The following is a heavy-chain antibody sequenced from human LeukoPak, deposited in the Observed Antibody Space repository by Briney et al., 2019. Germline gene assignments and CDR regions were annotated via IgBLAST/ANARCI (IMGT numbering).Heavy chain of an antibody. CDR3: AREFGSYYWLPDY. V-gene: IGHV4-59*12. Sequence: PSETLSLTCTVSGGSISSYYWSWIRQPPGKGLEWIGYIYYSGSTNYNPSLKSRVTISVDTSKNQFSLKLSSVTAADTAVYYCAREFGSYYWLPDYWGQGSLLTVAS. CDR1: GGSISSYY. D-gene: IGHD1-26*01. J-gene: IGHJ4*02. CDR2: IYYSGST.